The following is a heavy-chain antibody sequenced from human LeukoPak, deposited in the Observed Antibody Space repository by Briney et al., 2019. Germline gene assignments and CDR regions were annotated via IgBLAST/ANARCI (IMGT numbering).Heavy chain of an antibody. CDR1: GFTFSSYG. D-gene: IGHD3-16*02. J-gene: IGHJ4*02. V-gene: IGHV3-33*06. CDR2: IWYDGSNT. CDR3: AKPTFGGVIGYLDY. Sequence: PGGSLRLSCAASGFTFSSYGMHWVRQAPGKGLEWVAVIWYDGSNTYYADSVKGRFTISRDSSKNTLFLQMNSLRAEDTAVYYCAKPTFGGVIGYLDYWGQGTLVTVSS.